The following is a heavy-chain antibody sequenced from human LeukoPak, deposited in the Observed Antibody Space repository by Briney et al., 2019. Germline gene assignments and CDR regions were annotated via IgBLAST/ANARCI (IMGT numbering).Heavy chain of an antibody. J-gene: IGHJ4*02. CDR2: ISGSGGST. CDR1: GFTFSDYA. D-gene: IGHD3-22*01. V-gene: IGHV3-23*01. CDR3: AGGPLGGYSPDY. Sequence: PGGSLTLSCTASGFTFSDYAMSWVRQAPGKGLEWVSSISGSGGSTYYADAVKGRFSVSRDNSKNTLFLQMNSLRVEDTAVYYCAGGPLGGYSPDYWGQGTLVTVSS.